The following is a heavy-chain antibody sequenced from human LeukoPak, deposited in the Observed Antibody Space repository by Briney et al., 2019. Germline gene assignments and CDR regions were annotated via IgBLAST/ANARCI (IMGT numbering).Heavy chain of an antibody. CDR1: GFTFSSYA. D-gene: IGHD5-18*01. CDR2: ISGSEGST. Sequence: PGGSLRLSCAASGFTFSSYAMSWVRQAPGKGLEWVSGISGSEGSTYYADSVKGRFTISRDNSKNTLYLQMNSLRAEDTAIYYCANLLGIQLWFTWGQGTLVTVSS. V-gene: IGHV3-23*01. J-gene: IGHJ5*02. CDR3: ANLLGIQLWFT.